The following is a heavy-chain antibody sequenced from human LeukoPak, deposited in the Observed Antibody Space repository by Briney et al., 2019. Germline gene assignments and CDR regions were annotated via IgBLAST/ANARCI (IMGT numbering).Heavy chain of an antibody. V-gene: IGHV1-18*04. Sequence: GASVKVSCKASGYTFTGYYMHWVRQAPGQGLEWMGWISAYNGNTNYAQKLQGRVTMTTDTSTSTAYMELRSLRSDDTAVYYCARDLWTDGDYLFDYWGQGTLVTVSS. CDR1: GYTFTGYY. CDR3: ARDLWTDGDYLFDY. CDR2: ISAYNGNT. D-gene: IGHD4-17*01. J-gene: IGHJ4*02.